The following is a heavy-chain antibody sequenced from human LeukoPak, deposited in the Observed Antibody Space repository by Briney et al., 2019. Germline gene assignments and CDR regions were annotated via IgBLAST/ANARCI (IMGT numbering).Heavy chain of an antibody. CDR1: GGSISSSSYY. V-gene: IGHV4-39*01. D-gene: IGHD3-3*01. CDR3: ARLTAIRFLEWLPHRYFDY. Sequence: KTSETLSLTCTVSGGSISSSSYYWGWIRQPPGKGLEWIGSIYYSGRTYYNPSLKSRVTISLDTSKNQFSLKLSSVTAADTAVYYCARLTAIRFLEWLPHRYFDYWGQGTLVTVSS. J-gene: IGHJ4*02. CDR2: IYYSGRT.